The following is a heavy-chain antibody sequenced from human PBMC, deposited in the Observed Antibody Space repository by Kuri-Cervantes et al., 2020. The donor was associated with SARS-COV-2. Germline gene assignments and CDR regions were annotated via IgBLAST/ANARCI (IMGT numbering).Heavy chain of an antibody. CDR2: INGDGSNT. D-gene: IGHD1-1*01. CDR1: GFTFDDYA. V-gene: IGHV3-74*01. CDR3: VRDGDHWNFDY. Sequence: GGSLRLSCAASGFTFDDYAMHWVRQAPGKGLVWVSRINGDGSNTVYADSVKGRLTVSRDNAKNMLFLQMNSLRAEDTAVYYCVRDGDHWNFDYWGQGTLVTVSS. J-gene: IGHJ4*02.